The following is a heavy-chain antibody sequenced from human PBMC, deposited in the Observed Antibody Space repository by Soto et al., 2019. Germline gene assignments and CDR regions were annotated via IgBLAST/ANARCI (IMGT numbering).Heavy chain of an antibody. Sequence: QVQLVQSGAEVKKPGSSVKVSCKASGGTFSSYAISWVRQAPGQGLEWMGGIIPISDTTNYAQKFQGRVTITADESTSTAYMELSSLRSEETAVYYCARAQGSSTSLEIYDYSYYGMDVWGQGTTFTVSS. CDR1: GGTFSSYA. V-gene: IGHV1-69*01. D-gene: IGHD2-2*01. CDR3: ARAQGSSTSLEIYDYSYYGMDV. J-gene: IGHJ6*02. CDR2: IIPISDTT.